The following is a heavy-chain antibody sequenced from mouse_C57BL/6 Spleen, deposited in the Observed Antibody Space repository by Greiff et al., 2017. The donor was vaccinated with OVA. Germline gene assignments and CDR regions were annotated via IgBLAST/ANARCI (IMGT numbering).Heavy chain of an antibody. CDR2: IYPSDSET. CDR3: ARSFGNYVAMDY. V-gene: IGHV1-61*01. Sequence: VQLQQPGAELVRPGSSVKLSCKASGYTFTSYWMDWVKQRPGQGLEWIGNIYPSDSETHYNQKFKDKATLTVDKSSTTAYMQLSSLTSEDSAVYYCARSFGNYVAMDYWGQGTSVTVSS. CDR1: GYTFTSYW. D-gene: IGHD2-1*01. J-gene: IGHJ4*01.